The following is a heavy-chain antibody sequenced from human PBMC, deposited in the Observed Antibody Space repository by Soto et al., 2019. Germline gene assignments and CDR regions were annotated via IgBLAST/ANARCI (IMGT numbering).Heavy chain of an antibody. CDR1: GCTFSSYS. V-gene: IGHV1-69*01. CDR3: ARDGGRHSGGIDY. D-gene: IGHD1-26*01. CDR2: IIPIFGTA. Sequence: QVQLVQSGAEVKKPGSSVKVSCKASGCTFSSYSINWVRQAPGQGLEWMGEIIPIFGTANYAQKFQGRVTITADESTSTAYMERSSLRSEDTAVYYCARDGGRHSGGIDYWGQGTLVNVSS. J-gene: IGHJ4*02.